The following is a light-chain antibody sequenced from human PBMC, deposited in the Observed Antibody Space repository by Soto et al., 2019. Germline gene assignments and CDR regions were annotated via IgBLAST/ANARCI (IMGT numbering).Light chain of an antibody. CDR2: GAS. J-gene: IGKJ2*01. V-gene: IGKV3-20*01. CDR1: QTVNNNY. Sequence: EIVLTQSPGALSLSPGERATLSCRASQTVNNNYLAWYLQKPGQAPRRLIYGASSRATGIPDRFSGSGSGTDFTLTISRLEPEDFGMYYCQQYGDSPPYTFGQGTNLEIK. CDR3: QQYGDSPPYT.